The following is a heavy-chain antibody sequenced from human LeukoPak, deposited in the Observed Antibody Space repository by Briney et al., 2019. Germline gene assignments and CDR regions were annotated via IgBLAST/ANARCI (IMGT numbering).Heavy chain of an antibody. Sequence: PGGSLRLXCAASGFTFSSFSMNWVRQAPGKGLEWVSYISSSSSTIYYADSVKGRFTISRDNAKKSLYLQMSSLRAEDTAVYYCARDLLTAMVPFDYWGQGTLVTVSS. CDR2: ISSSSSTI. CDR1: GFTFSSFS. V-gene: IGHV3-48*01. CDR3: ARDLLTAMVPFDY. J-gene: IGHJ4*02. D-gene: IGHD5-18*01.